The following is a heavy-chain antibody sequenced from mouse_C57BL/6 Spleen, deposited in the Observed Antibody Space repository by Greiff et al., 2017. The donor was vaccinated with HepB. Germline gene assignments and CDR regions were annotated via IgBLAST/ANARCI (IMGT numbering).Heavy chain of an antibody. D-gene: IGHD2-3*01. J-gene: IGHJ4*01. CDR2: FHPYNDDT. Sequence: QVQLQQYGAELVKPGASVKMSCKASGYTFTTYPIEWMKQNHGKSLEWIGTFHPYNDDTKYNEKFKGKATLTVEKSSSTVYLELSRLTSDDSAVYYCARSGYYGDYAMDYWGQGTSVTVSS. V-gene: IGHV1-47*01. CDR1: GYTFTTYP. CDR3: ARSGYYGDYAMDY.